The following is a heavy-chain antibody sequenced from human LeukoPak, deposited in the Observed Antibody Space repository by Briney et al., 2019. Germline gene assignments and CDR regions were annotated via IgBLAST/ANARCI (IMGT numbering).Heavy chain of an antibody. CDR2: ISGSGGST. J-gene: IGHJ4*02. CDR1: GFTINRNA. CDR3: ATHTYFGY. V-gene: IGHV3-23*01. Sequence: GGSLRLSCTASGFTINRNAMNWVRQAPGKGLEWVSIISGSGGSTYYADSVKGRFTISRDNSKNTLYLQMNSLRVEDTAVYYCATHTYFGYWGQGTLVTVSS.